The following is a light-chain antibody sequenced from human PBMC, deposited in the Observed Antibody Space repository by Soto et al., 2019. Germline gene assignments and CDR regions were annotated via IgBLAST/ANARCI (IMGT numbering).Light chain of an antibody. CDR3: QPTHAVPRT. J-gene: IGKJ1*01. V-gene: IGKV1-39*01. Sequence: DIQMTQSPSCVSASVGDRVTITCRASQNVITYLNCYQQKPGKAPKLLIYAASSLQSGVPLRFSASGSGTTFIPTIRSLQPQDFPTSFCQPTHAVPRTVGQGTKVDIK. CDR2: AAS. CDR1: QNVITY.